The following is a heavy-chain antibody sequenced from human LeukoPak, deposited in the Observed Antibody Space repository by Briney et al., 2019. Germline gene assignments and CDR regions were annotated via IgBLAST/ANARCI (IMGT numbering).Heavy chain of an antibody. Sequence: GGSLRLSCAASGFTFSSYGMHWVRQAPGKGLEWEAFIRYDGSNKYYADSVKGRFTISRDNAKNSLYLQMNSLRAEDTAVYYCARDWYDNSDAFDIWGQGTMVTVSS. V-gene: IGHV3-30*02. CDR1: GFTFSSYG. D-gene: IGHD3-9*01. CDR2: IRYDGSNK. CDR3: ARDWYDNSDAFDI. J-gene: IGHJ3*02.